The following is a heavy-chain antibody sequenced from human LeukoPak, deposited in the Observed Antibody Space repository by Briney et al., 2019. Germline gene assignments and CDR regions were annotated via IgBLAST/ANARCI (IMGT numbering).Heavy chain of an antibody. CDR1: GFTFSSYG. CDR3: AKDHQSGMDSSYGMDV. Sequence: GGSLRLSCAASGFTFSSYGMHWVRQAPGKGLEWVAVISYDGSNKYYADSVKGRFTISRDNSKNTLYLQMNSLRAEDTAVYYCAKDHQSGMDSSYGMDVWGQGTTVTVSS. V-gene: IGHV3-30*18. CDR2: ISYDGSNK. D-gene: IGHD2-2*03. J-gene: IGHJ6*02.